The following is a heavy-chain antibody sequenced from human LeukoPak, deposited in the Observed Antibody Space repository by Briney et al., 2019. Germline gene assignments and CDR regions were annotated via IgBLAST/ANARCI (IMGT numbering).Heavy chain of an antibody. CDR1: GGSISRGGYY. J-gene: IGHJ4*02. Sequence: SQTLSLTCTVSGGSISRGGYYWSWIRQHPGKGLEWNGYIYYSGSTYYNPSLKSRVTISVDTSKNQFSLKLSSVTAADTAVYYCARVWFDGSGSYSLGDYWGQGTLVTVSS. CDR3: ARVWFDGSGSYSLGDY. CDR2: IYYSGST. V-gene: IGHV4-31*03. D-gene: IGHD3-10*01.